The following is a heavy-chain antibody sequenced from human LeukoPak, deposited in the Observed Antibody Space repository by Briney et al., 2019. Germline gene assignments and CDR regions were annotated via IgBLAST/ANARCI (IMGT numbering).Heavy chain of an antibody. CDR1: GYTFSGYY. D-gene: IGHD4-17*01. J-gene: IGHJ3*02. Sequence: ASVKVSCKSSGYTFSGYYIHWGRQAPGQGLEWMGWINPNSGTNYAQKFQGRVTMTRDTSSSTAYMELSRLRSDDTAVYYCASGRDYGDERGAFDIWGQGTMTTVSS. CDR3: ASGRDYGDERGAFDI. CDR2: INPNSGT. V-gene: IGHV1-2*02.